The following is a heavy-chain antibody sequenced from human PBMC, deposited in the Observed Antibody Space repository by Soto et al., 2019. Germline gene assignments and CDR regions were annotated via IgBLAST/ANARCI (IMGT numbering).Heavy chain of an antibody. CDR3: AHRVLRTVFGLVTTTAIYFDF. J-gene: IGHJ4*02. CDR2: IYWDDDK. D-gene: IGHD3-3*01. V-gene: IGHV2-5*02. CDR1: GFSLTTSGVG. Sequence: QITLNESGPTVVRPTETLTLTCRFSGFSLTTSGVGVGWIRQSPGKAPEWLALIYWDDDKLYRASLKSRLTITKETSKSHVVLTVSDLDPTDTATYYCAHRVLRTVFGLVTTTAIYFDFWGQGTPVAVSS.